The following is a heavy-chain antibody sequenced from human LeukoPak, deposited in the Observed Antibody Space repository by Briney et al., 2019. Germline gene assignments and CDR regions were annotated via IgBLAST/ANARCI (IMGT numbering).Heavy chain of an antibody. CDR2: IRYDGSNK. Sequence: GGSLRLSCVASGITFSTYAMTWVRQAPGKGLEWVAFIRYDGSNKYYADSVKGRFTISRDNSKNTLYLQMNSLRAEDTAVYYCARGWGANWGQGTLVTVSS. CDR3: ARGWGAN. D-gene: IGHD1-26*01. CDR1: GITFSTYA. V-gene: IGHV3-30*02. J-gene: IGHJ4*02.